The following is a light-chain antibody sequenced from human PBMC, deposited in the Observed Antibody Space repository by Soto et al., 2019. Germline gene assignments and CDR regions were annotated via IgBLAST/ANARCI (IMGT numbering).Light chain of an antibody. J-gene: IGKJ1*01. CDR3: QQYNSYPWT. Sequence: DIQMTQSPSTLSASVGDRVTITCRASQGLSGWLAWYQQRPGRAPKLLIYKVSKLESGVPSRFSGSGSGTEFTLTISSLQPDDFATYYCQQYNSYPWTFGQGTKVDIK. CDR1: QGLSGW. V-gene: IGKV1-5*03. CDR2: KVS.